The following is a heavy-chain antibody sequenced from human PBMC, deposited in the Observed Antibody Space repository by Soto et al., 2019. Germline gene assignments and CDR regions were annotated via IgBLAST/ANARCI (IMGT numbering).Heavy chain of an antibody. CDR1: GFTFSNYG. Sequence: GGSLRLSCAASGFTFSNYGRNWVRQAPGKGPEWVAVIWHDGRNKYYADSVKGRFTISRDNSKNTLYLQMNSLRAEDTAVYYCANSLSRNYYDSSGYYGYWGQGTLLTVSS. D-gene: IGHD3-22*01. CDR3: ANSLSRNYYDSSGYYGY. J-gene: IGHJ4*02. CDR2: IWHDGRNK. V-gene: IGHV3-30*02.